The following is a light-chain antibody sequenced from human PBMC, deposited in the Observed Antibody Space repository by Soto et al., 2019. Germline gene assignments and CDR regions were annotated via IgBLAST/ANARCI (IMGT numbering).Light chain of an antibody. CDR3: ATWDDSLNGAYV. V-gene: IGLV1-44*01. CDR1: DSNIGTNY. CDR2: AND. Sequence: QSVLTQPPSASGTPGQRVTVSCSGSDSNIGTNYVYWFQQLPGTAPKLLIYANDQRPSGVPDRFSGSKSDTSASLAISALQSEDKADYYCATWDDSLNGAYVFGTGTKLTVL. J-gene: IGLJ1*01.